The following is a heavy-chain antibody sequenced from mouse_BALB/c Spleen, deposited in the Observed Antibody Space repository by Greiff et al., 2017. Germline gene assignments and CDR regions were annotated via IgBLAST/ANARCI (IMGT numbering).Heavy chain of an antibody. D-gene: IGHD1-1*01. CDR2: ISSGGSYT. V-gene: IGHV5-9-4*01. Sequence: EVKVVESGGGLVKPGGSLKLSCAASGFTFSSYAMSWVRQSPEKRLEWVAEISSGGSYTYYPDTVTGRFTISRDNAKNTLYLEMSSLRSEDTAMYYCARGDGSRYYAMDYWGQGTSVTVSS. CDR1: GFTFSSYA. J-gene: IGHJ4*01. CDR3: ARGDGSRYYAMDY.